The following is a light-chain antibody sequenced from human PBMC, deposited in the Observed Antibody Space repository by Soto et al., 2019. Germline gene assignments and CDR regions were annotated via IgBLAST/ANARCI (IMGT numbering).Light chain of an antibody. V-gene: IGKV3-15*01. CDR3: QQYNNWPPWT. J-gene: IGKJ1*01. CDR2: ATS. CDR1: QSVSSN. Sequence: EIVMTQSPATLSVSPGERATLSCRASQSVSSNLAWYQQKPGQAPRLLIYATSSRATGVPTRFSGSGSGTDFTLTISCLQSEDFAFYYCQQYNNWPPWTFGQGTKVEIK.